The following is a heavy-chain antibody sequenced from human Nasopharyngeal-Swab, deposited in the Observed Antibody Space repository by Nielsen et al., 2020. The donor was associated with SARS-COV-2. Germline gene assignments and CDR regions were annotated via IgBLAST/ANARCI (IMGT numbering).Heavy chain of an antibody. D-gene: IGHD4-17*01. CDR1: GFTFSSYW. Sequence: GGSLRLSCAASGFTFSSYWMSWVRQAPRKGLEWVANIKQDGSEKYYVDSVKGRFTISRDNAKNSLYLQMNSLRAEDTAVYYCARGNYGDYAGYYYYGMDVWGQGTTVTVSS. V-gene: IGHV3-7*01. CDR2: IKQDGSEK. J-gene: IGHJ6*02. CDR3: ARGNYGDYAGYYYYGMDV.